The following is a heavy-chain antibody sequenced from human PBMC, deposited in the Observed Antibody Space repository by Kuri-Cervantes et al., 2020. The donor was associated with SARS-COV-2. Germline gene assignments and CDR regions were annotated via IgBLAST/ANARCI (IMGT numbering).Heavy chain of an antibody. CDR3: ARVHYDYIWGSHRLDRGIDY. D-gene: IGHD3-16*02. CDR1: GFTFSSYA. CDR2: ICSGGSST. Sequence: ETLSLTCAASGFTFSSYAMSRVRQAPGKGLEWVSVICSGGSSTYYADSVKGRFTISRDNSKNTLYLQMNSLIAEDTAVYFCARVHYDYIWGSHRLDRGIDYWGHGTLVTVSS. V-gene: IGHV3-23*03. J-gene: IGHJ4*01.